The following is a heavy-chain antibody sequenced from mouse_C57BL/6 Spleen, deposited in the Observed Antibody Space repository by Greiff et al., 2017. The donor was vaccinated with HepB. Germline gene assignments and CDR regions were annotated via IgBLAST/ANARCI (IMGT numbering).Heavy chain of an antibody. J-gene: IGHJ2*01. CDR2: IYPGDGDT. V-gene: IGHV1-82*01. CDR3: ARVGDLYDYFDY. Sequence: QVQLQQSGPELVKPGASVKISCKASGYAFSSSWMNWVKQRPGKGLEWIGRIYPGDGDTNYNGKFKGKATLTADKSSSTAYMQLSSLTSEDSAVYFCARVGDLYDYFDYWGQGTTLTVSS. CDR1: GYAFSSSW. D-gene: IGHD2-3*01.